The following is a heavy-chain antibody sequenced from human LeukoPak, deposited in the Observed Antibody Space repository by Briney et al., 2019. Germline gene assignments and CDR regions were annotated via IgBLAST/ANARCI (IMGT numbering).Heavy chain of an antibody. CDR1: KFTFSTSA. D-gene: IGHD3-9*01. CDR3: AKESQTYYDIMTGYPNYSFDY. J-gene: IGHJ4*02. V-gene: IGHV3-23*01. CDR2: ISGSGANT. Sequence: PGGSLRLSRAASKFTFSTSAMSWVRQAPGKGLEWVSAISGSGANTYYVDSVKGRFTISRDNSKNTLYLEMSSLRSDDTAVYYCAKESQTYYDIMTGYPNYSFDYWGQGTLVTASS.